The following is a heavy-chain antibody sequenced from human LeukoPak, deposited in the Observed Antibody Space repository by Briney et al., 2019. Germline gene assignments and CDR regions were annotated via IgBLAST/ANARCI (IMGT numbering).Heavy chain of an antibody. CDR3: ARDREGQGYNFF. CDR1: GYTFTNYG. V-gene: IGHV1-18*01. CDR2: ISAYSGNT. J-gene: IGHJ4*02. D-gene: IGHD5-24*01. Sequence: ASVKVSCKASGYTFTNYGISWVRHAPGQGVEWMGWISAYSGNTHYAQNLQGRVTMTTDPSTSTAYMELRNLRSDDTAVFFCARDREGQGYNFFWGQGTLVTVSS.